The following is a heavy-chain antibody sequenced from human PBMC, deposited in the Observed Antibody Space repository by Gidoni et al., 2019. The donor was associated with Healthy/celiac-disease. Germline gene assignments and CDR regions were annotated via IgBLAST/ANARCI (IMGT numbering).Heavy chain of an antibody. CDR3: ARVPLYGSGSYYYGAFDI. CDR2: ISAYNGNT. J-gene: IGHJ3*02. CDR1: GYTFTSYV. Sequence: QVPLVQSGAEVKKPGASVKVSCKASGYTFTSYVISWVRQAPGQGLEWMGWISAYNGNTKYAQKLQGRVTMNTDTSTSTAYMELRSLRSDETAVYYCARVPLYGSGSYYYGAFDIWGQGTMVTVSS. V-gene: IGHV1-18*01. D-gene: IGHD3-10*01.